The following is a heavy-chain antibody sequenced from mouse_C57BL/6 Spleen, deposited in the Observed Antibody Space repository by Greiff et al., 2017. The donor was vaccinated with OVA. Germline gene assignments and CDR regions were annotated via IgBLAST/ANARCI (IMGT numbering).Heavy chain of an antibody. CDR2: IHPNSGST. V-gene: IGHV1-64*01. D-gene: IGHD1-1*01. Sequence: QVQLQQPGAELVKPGASVKLSCKASGYTFTSYWMHWVKQRPGQGLEWIGMIHPNSGSTNYNEKFKSKATLTVDKSSSTAYMQLSSLTSEDSAVYYCALYGSSSYFDYWGQGTTLTVSS. CDR3: ALYGSSSYFDY. CDR1: GYTFTSYW. J-gene: IGHJ2*01.